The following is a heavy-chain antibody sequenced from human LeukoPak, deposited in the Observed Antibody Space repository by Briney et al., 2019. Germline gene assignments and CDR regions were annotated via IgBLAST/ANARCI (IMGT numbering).Heavy chain of an antibody. D-gene: IGHD5-24*01. V-gene: IGHV4-59*01. CDR1: GGSISSYY. J-gene: IGHJ4*02. CDR3: ARDHEVATIRYFDY. CDR2: IYYSGST. Sequence: KSSETLSLTCTVSGGSISSYYWSWIRQPPGKGLEWLGYIYYSGSTNYNPSLKSRVTISVDTSKNQFSLKLSSVTAADTAVYYCARDHEVATIRYFDYWGQGTLVTVSS.